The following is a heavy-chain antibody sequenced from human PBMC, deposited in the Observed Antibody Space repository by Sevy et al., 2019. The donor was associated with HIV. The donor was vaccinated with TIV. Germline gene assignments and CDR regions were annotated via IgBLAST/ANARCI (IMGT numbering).Heavy chain of an antibody. D-gene: IGHD6-25*01. Sequence: GGSLRLSCAASGFTFSSYSMNWVRQAPGKGLEWVSSISSSSSYIYYADSVKGRFTISRDNAKNSLYLQMNSLRAEDTAVYYCARHKRAAVWFDPWGQEPWSPSPQ. CDR2: ISSSSSYI. V-gene: IGHV3-21*01. CDR1: GFTFSSYS. CDR3: ARHKRAAVWFDP. J-gene: IGHJ5*02.